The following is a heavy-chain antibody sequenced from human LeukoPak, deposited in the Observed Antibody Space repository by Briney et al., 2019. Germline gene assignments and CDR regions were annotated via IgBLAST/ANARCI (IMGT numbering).Heavy chain of an antibody. Sequence: GGSLRLSCAASGFIFRSYEMNWVRQAPGKGLEWVSSISSSGSYIYYADSVKGRFTISRDNAKNSLYLQMNSLRAEDTAVYYCARTEVTMVRGVMGDAFDIWGQGTMVTVSS. CDR1: GFIFRSYE. D-gene: IGHD3-10*01. J-gene: IGHJ3*02. CDR2: ISSSGSYI. V-gene: IGHV3-48*03. CDR3: ARTEVTMVRGVMGDAFDI.